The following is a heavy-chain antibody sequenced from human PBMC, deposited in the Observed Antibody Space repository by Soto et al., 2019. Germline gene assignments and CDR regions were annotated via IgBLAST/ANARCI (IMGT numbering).Heavy chain of an antibody. D-gene: IGHD1-20*01. V-gene: IGHV4-39*01. CDR1: GASISGSYYY. Sequence: SETLSLTCAVSGASISGSYYYWAWLRQSPGKGPEWIGSVFYTGFTSYNPSLESRVSVSVDTSKSQFSLKLSAVTATDTAVYYCATSQKGYNWNYFDHWGQGALVTVSS. CDR3: ATSQKGYNWNYFDH. CDR2: VFYTGFT. J-gene: IGHJ4*02.